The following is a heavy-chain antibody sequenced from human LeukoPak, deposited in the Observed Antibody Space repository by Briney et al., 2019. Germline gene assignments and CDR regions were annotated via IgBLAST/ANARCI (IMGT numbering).Heavy chain of an antibody. CDR2: ISAYNGNT. CDR3: ARVRTPVTTYYYYYMDV. V-gene: IGHV1-18*01. Sequence: ASVKVSCKASGYTFTSYGISWVRQAPGQGLEWMGWISAYNGNTNYAQKLQGRVTMTTDTSTSTAYTELRSLRSDDTAVYYCARVRTPVTTYYYYYMDVWGKGTTVTISS. J-gene: IGHJ6*03. CDR1: GYTFTSYG. D-gene: IGHD4-17*01.